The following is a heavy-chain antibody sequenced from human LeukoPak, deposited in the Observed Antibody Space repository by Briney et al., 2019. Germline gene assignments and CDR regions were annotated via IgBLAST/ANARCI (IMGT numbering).Heavy chain of an antibody. CDR3: VKEKDCGRECYFFDS. D-gene: IGHD2-21*01. CDR2: IKQDGTEK. Sequence: GGSLRLSCAASGFTFTTYWMSWVRQPPGKGLEWAANIKQDGTEKYYVDSVKGRFTISRDNRQDSLYLQMNSLTTEDTAIYYCVKEKDCGRECYFFDSWGQGALVTVSS. J-gene: IGHJ4*02. CDR1: GFTFTTYW. V-gene: IGHV3-7*03.